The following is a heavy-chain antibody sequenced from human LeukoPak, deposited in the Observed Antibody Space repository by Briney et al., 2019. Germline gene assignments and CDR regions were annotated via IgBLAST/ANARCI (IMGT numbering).Heavy chain of an antibody. CDR2: ISGSGGST. D-gene: IGHD2-15*01. CDR1: GFTFSSYG. J-gene: IGHJ4*02. V-gene: IGHV3-23*01. CDR3: ARRDIVVVVSASDY. Sequence: PGGSLRLSCAASGFTFSSYGMSWVRQAPGKGLEWVSAISGSGGSTYYADSVKGRFTISRDNSKNTVYLQMNSLRVDDTAVYYCARRDIVVVVSASDYWGQGTLVTVSS.